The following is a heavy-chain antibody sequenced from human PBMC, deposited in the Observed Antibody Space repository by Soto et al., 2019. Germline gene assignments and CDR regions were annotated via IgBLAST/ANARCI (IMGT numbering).Heavy chain of an antibody. CDR1: GGSISSGDYY. CDR3: ARRRGTTYYYGMDV. Sequence: TLSLTCTVSGGSISSGDYYWSWIRQPPGKGLEWIGYIYYSGSTYCNPSLKSRVTISVDTSKNQFSLKLNSVTAADTAVYYCARRRGTTYYYGMDVWGQGTTVTVSS. J-gene: IGHJ6*02. D-gene: IGHD3-16*01. V-gene: IGHV4-30-4*01. CDR2: IYYSGST.